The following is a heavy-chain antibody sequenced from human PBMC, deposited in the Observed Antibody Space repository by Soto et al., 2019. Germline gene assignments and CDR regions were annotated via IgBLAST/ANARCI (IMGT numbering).Heavy chain of an antibody. CDR3: AKDPHIAVAGTVAY. V-gene: IGHV3-23*01. CDR2: ISGSGGST. D-gene: IGHD6-19*01. J-gene: IGHJ4*02. CDR1: GFTFSSYA. Sequence: GGSLRLSCAASGFTFSSYAMSWARQAPGKGLEWVSAISGSGGSTYYADSVKGRFTISRDNSKNTLYLQMNSLRAEDTAVYYCAKDPHIAVAGTVAYWGQGTLVTVSS.